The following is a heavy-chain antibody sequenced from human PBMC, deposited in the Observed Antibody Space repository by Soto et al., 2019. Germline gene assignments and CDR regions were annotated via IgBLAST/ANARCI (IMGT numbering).Heavy chain of an antibody. CDR3: AAGEIAAAGTVDFQH. D-gene: IGHD6-13*01. CDR1: GFTFTSSA. Sequence: ASVKVSCKASGFTFTSSAMQWVRQARGQRLEWIGWIVVGSGNTNYAQKFQERVTITRDMSTSTAYMELSSLRSEDTAVYYCAAGEIAAAGTVDFQHWGQGTLVTVSS. CDR2: IVVGSGNT. J-gene: IGHJ1*01. V-gene: IGHV1-58*02.